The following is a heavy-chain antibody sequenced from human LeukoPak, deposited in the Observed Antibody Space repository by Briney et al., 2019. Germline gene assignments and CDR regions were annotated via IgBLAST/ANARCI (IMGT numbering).Heavy chain of an antibody. CDR2: IYISGST. CDR1: GGSISSGSYY. V-gene: IGHV4-61*02. J-gene: IGHJ5*02. Sequence: PSETLSLTCTVSGGSISSGSYYWSWIRQPAGKGLEWIGRIYISGSTYYNPSLKSRVTISLDTSKNQFSLKLSSVTAADTAVYYCARRGRVEEGRYFDWSYTQGWFDPWGQGTLVTVSS. CDR3: ARRGRVEEGRYFDWSYTQGWFDP. D-gene: IGHD3-9*01.